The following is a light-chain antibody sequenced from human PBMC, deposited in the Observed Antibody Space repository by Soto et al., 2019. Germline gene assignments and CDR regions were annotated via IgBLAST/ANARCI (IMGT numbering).Light chain of an antibody. J-gene: IGLJ2*01. V-gene: IGLV7-46*01. CDR2: DTS. CDR1: TGAVTSGHY. Sequence: QAVVTQEPSLTVSPGETDTHTCGSSTGAVTSGHYPYWFQQKPGQAPRTLIYDTSNKHSRTPARFSGSLLGGKAALTLSGAQPEDEAEYYCFLSYSGARKVFGGGTKVTVL. CDR3: FLSYSGARKV.